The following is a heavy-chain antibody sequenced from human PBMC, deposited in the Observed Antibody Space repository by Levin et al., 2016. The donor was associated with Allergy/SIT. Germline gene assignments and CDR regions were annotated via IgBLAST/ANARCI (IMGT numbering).Heavy chain of an antibody. J-gene: IGHJ6*02. CDR2: ISAYNGNT. V-gene: IGHV1-18*01. Sequence: ASVKVSCKASGYTFTSYGISWVRQAPGQGLEWMGWISAYNGNTNYAQKLQGRVTMTTDTSTSTAYMELRSLRSDDTAVYYCARDPEDYGDFYYYGMDVWGQGTTVTVSS. D-gene: IGHD4-17*01. CDR3: ARDPEDYGDFYYYGMDV. CDR1: GYTFTSYG.